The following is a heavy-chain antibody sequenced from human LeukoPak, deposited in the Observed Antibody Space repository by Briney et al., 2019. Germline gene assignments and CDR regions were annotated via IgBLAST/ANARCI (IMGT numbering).Heavy chain of an antibody. Sequence: SETLPLTCTVCGGSISSYYWSWLRQPPGKGLEWTGYIYYSGSTNYNPSLKSRVTISVDTSKNQFSLKLSSVTAADTAVYYCARGPDWFDPWGQGTLVTVSS. V-gene: IGHV4-59*01. J-gene: IGHJ5*02. CDR1: GGSISSYY. CDR3: ARGPDWFDP. CDR2: IYYSGST.